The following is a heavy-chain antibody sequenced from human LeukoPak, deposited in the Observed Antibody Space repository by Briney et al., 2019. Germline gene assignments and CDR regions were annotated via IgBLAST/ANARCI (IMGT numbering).Heavy chain of an antibody. V-gene: IGHV3-30*02. J-gene: IGHJ4*02. CDR1: GFTFSRYG. CDR3: AKDSNWAFDY. CDR2: VRKDGSDK. Sequence: PGGSLRLSCGASGFTFSRYGMHWVRQAPGKGLEWVTYVRKDGSDKYYADSVKGRFTISRDSSKNMVYLQMTSLRAEDTAIYYCAKDSNWAFDYWGQGTLVSVSS. D-gene: IGHD7-27*01.